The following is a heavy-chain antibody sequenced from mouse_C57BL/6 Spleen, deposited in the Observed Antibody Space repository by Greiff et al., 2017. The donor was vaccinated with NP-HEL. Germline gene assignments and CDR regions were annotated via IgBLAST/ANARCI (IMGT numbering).Heavy chain of an antibody. CDR3: ARDNWGYAMDY. CDR2: ISYDGSN. CDR1: GYSITSGYY. D-gene: IGHD4-1*01. Sequence: DVKLQESGPGLVKPSQSLSLTCSVTGYSITSGYYWNWIRQFPGNQLEWMGYISYDGSNNYNPSLKNRISITRDTSKNQFFLKLNSVTTEDTATYYCARDNWGYAMDYWGQGTSVTVSS. J-gene: IGHJ4*01. V-gene: IGHV3-6*01.